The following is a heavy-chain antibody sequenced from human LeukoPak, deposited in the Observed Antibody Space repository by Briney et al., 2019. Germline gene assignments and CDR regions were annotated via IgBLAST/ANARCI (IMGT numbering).Heavy chain of an antibody. V-gene: IGHV4-59*01. D-gene: IGHD5-18*01. Sequence: SPTLSLTRPVSGGSISSSYWSWIRQPPGKGLEWIRYIYYSGSTNDNASLKSRVTISVDTSKNQFSLKRSSVTAADTAVYYCASDTAMATGAFDIWGQGTMVTVSS. CDR1: GGSISSSY. J-gene: IGHJ3*02. CDR3: ASDTAMATGAFDI. CDR2: IYYSGST.